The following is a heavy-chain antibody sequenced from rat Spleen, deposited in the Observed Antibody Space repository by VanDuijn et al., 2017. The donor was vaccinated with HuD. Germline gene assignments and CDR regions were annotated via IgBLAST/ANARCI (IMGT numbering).Heavy chain of an antibody. Sequence: EVQLVESGGGLVQPGRSLKLSCAASGFTFSDFYMAWVRQAPTKGLEWVASISWGGSSTYYPDNVKGRFTISRDIAKSTLYLQMNNLRSEDTATYYCSRTMGITYDYFHYWGQGVMVTVSS. V-gene: IGHV5-29*01. CDR3: SRTMGITYDYFHY. J-gene: IGHJ2*01. CDR2: ISWGGSST. CDR1: GFTFSDFY. D-gene: IGHD1-9*01.